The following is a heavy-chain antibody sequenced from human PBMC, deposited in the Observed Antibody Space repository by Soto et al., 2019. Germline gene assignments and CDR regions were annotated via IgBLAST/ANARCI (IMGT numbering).Heavy chain of an antibody. Sequence: VRVSCKGSGDVLRSYAINWVRPAPGKVLEWMGGIIPISGTTNYAQKFQGRVAITADESTDTVYMELSRLRSEDAALYFGAREDDYGYRYFNYGWDVWGQGPTVTVS. V-gene: IGHV1-69*01. CDR1: GDVLRSYA. D-gene: IGHD4-17*01. J-gene: IGHJ6*02. CDR2: IIPISGTT. CDR3: AREDDYGYRYFNYGWDV.